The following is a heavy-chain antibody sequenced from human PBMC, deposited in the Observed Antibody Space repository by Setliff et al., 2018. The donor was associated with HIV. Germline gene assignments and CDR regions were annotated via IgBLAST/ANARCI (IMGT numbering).Heavy chain of an antibody. Sequence: GGSLRLSCAASGFTFSGYNLNWVRQAPGKGLEWVSSISGSSGYEYYADSVKGRFTISRDSAKNSLYLQTSSLRAEDTAVYYCVGPHCSSRGRCYAFGRWGQGTRVTVSS. V-gene: IGHV3-21*06. J-gene: IGHJ4*02. CDR1: GFTFSGYN. CDR3: VGPHCSSRGRCYAFGR. D-gene: IGHD2-15*01. CDR2: ISGSSGYE.